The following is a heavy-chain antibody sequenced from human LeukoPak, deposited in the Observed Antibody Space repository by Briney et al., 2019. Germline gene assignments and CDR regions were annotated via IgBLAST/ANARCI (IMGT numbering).Heavy chain of an antibody. CDR1: GFTFSSYW. CDR2: IKQGGSEK. Sequence: GGSLRLSCAASGFTFSSYWMSWVRQAPGKGLEWVANIKQGGSEKYYVDSVKGRFTISRDNAKNSLYLQMNSLRAEDTAVYYCARERVGFWSGYLDYWGQGTLVTVSS. V-gene: IGHV3-7*01. CDR3: ARERVGFWSGYLDY. D-gene: IGHD3-3*01. J-gene: IGHJ4*02.